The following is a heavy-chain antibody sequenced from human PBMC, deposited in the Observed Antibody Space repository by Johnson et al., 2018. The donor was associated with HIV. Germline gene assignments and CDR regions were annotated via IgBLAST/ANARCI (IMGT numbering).Heavy chain of an antibody. J-gene: IGHJ3*02. Sequence: VQLVESGGGLVQPGGSLRLSCAASGFTFSSYAMSWVRQAPRKGLEWVSVIYSGGSTYYAAPVKGRFTISRDNSKNTLYLQMNSLRAEDTAVYYCARDRYSYGRDAFDIWGQGTMVTVSS. V-gene: IGHV3-66*01. D-gene: IGHD5-18*01. CDR3: ARDRYSYGRDAFDI. CDR2: IYSGGST. CDR1: GFTFSSYA.